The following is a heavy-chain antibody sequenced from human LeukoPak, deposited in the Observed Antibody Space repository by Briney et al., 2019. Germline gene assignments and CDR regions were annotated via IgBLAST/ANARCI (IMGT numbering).Heavy chain of an antibody. D-gene: IGHD1-14*01. CDR3: ARGTLRVDY. J-gene: IGHJ4*02. V-gene: IGHV3-21*01. CDR2: ISSRSSYI. CDR1: GFTFSTYS. Sequence: PGGSLRLSCAASGFTFSTYSMNWVRQAPGKGLEWVSSISSRSSYIYYADSGEGRFTISRDNAKNSLYLQMNSLRAEDTAVYYCARGTLRVDYWGQGTLVTVSS.